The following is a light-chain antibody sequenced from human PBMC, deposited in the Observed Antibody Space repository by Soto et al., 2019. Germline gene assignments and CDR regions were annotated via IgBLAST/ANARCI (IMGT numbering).Light chain of an antibody. CDR3: ETWDINTHVV. V-gene: IGLV4-60*02. J-gene: IGLJ2*01. CDR2: LEGSGSF. CDR1: SGHSSYI. Sequence: QSVLTQSSSASASLGSSVKLTCTLSSGHSSYIIAWHQQQPGKAPRYLMNLEGSGSFNKGSGVPDRFSGSSSGADRYLTISNLQFEDEADYYGETWDINTHVVFGGGTKVTVL.